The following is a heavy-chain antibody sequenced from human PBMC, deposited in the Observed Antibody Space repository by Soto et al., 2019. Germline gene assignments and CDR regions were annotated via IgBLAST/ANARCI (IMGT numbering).Heavy chain of an antibody. Sequence: PGGSLRLSCAASGFTFSSYGMHWVRQAPGKGLEWVAVIWYDGSNKYYADSVKGQFTISRDNSKNTLYLQMNSLRAEDTAVYYCARDCISTSCYDGEGAYYYYGMDVWGQGTTVTVSS. V-gene: IGHV3-33*01. CDR1: GFTFSSYG. CDR3: ARDCISTSCYDGEGAYYYYGMDV. CDR2: IWYDGSNK. J-gene: IGHJ6*02. D-gene: IGHD2-2*01.